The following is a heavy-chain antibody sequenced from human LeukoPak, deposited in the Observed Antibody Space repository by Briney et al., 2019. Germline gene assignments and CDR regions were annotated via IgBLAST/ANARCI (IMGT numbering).Heavy chain of an antibody. Sequence: GGSLRLSCAASGFTFSSYEMNWVRQAPGKGLEWVSYISSSGSTIYYADSVKGRFTISRDNAKNSLYLQMNSLRAEDTAVYYCARDSSGWVTDYWGQGTLVTVPS. V-gene: IGHV3-48*03. D-gene: IGHD6-19*01. CDR2: ISSSGSTI. CDR1: GFTFSSYE. CDR3: ARDSSGWVTDY. J-gene: IGHJ4*02.